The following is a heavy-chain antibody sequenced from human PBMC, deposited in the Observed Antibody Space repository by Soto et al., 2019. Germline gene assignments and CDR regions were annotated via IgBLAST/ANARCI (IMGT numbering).Heavy chain of an antibody. CDR3: ARESGYCSGGSCYSGMDV. D-gene: IGHD2-15*01. CDR1: GGTFSSYA. Sequence: GASVKLSCKASGGTFSSYAISWVRQAPGQGLEWMGGIIPIFGTANYAQKFQGRVTITADESTSTAYMELSSLRSEDTAVYYCARESGYCSGGSCYSGMDVWGQGTTVTVSS. CDR2: IIPIFGTA. J-gene: IGHJ6*02. V-gene: IGHV1-69*13.